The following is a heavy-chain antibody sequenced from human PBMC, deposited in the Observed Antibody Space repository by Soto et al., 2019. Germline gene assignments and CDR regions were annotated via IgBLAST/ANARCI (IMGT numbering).Heavy chain of an antibody. D-gene: IGHD2-15*01. V-gene: IGHV4-59*01. CDR2: IYYSGST. Sequence: SETLSLTCTVSGGSISSYYWSWIRQPPGKGLEWIGYIYYSGSTNYNPSLKSRVTISVDTSKNQFSLKLSSVTAADTAVYYCAREEGYCSGGSCYSAFDYWGQGTLVTAPQ. CDR1: GGSISSYY. CDR3: AREEGYCSGGSCYSAFDY. J-gene: IGHJ4*02.